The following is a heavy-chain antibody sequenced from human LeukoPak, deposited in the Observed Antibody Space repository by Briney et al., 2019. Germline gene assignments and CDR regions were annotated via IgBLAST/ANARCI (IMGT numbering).Heavy chain of an antibody. CDR3: ARRDRITLPAAPFDY. CDR2: IYYSGST. D-gene: IGHD2-2*01. Sequence: PSETLSLTCTVSGGSISSSSYYWGWIRQPPGKGLEWIGSIYYSGSTYYNPSLKSRVTISVDTSKNQFSLKLSSVTAAGTAVYYCARRDRITLPAAPFDYWGQGTLVTVSS. V-gene: IGHV4-39*01. J-gene: IGHJ4*02. CDR1: GGSISSSSYY.